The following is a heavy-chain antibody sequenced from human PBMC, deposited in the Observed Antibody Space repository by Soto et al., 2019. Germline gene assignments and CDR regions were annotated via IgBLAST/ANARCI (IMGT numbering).Heavy chain of an antibody. CDR2: IIPIFGTA. CDR3: AGGGGLLGGAPSSQR. V-gene: IGHV1-69*06. Sequence: SVKVSCKASGGTFSSYAISWVRQAPGQGLEWMGGIIPIFGTANYAQKFQGRVTITADKSTSTAYMKLSSLRSEDTAFFYWAGGGGLLGGAPSSQRGGRAPLVTVSS. J-gene: IGHJ1*01. CDR1: GGTFSSYA. D-gene: IGHD2-21*01.